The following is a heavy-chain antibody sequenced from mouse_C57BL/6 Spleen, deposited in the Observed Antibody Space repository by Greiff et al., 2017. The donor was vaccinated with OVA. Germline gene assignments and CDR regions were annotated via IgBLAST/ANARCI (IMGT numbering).Heavy chain of an antibody. V-gene: IGHV10-3*01. CDR2: IRSKSSNYAT. Sequence: EVQGVESGGGLVQPKGSLKLSCAASGFTFNTYAMHWVRQAPGQGLEWVARIRSKSSNYATYYADSVKDRFTISRDDSQSMLYLQMNNLKTEDTAMYYCVRDMDYDGSSYGFAYWGQGTLVTVSA. D-gene: IGHD1-1*01. CDR1: GFTFNTYA. J-gene: IGHJ3*01. CDR3: VRDMDYDGSSYGFAY.